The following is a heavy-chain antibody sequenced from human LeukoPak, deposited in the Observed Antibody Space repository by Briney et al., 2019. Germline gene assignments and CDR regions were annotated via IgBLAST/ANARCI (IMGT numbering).Heavy chain of an antibody. CDR3: ARGNYEGSGYPDY. CDR2: IWYDGSRK. D-gene: IGHD3-22*01. J-gene: IGHJ4*02. V-gene: IGHV3-33*01. Sequence: QAGGPLRLSCEPSGFTFRTYGMHWARQAPGKGLEWVAVIWYDGSRKEYADSVKGRFTVSRDNSKNILSLQMNSLTVGDTAVYYCARGNYEGSGYPDYWGQGTLVTVSA. CDR1: GFTFRTYG.